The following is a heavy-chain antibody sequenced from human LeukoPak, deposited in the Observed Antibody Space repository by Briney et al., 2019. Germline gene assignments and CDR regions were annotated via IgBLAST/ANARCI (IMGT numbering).Heavy chain of an antibody. D-gene: IGHD2-2*01. CDR3: ARALSYCSSTSCYYYYGMDV. CDR1: GFSFSSYG. J-gene: IGHJ6*02. Sequence: GGSLRLSCAASGFSFSSYGMHWVRQAPGKGLELVAVISYDGSNEYYADSVKGRFTISRDNSKNTLYLQMNSLRAEDTAVYYCARALSYCSSTSCYYYYGMDVWGQGTTVTVSS. CDR2: ISYDGSNE. V-gene: IGHV3-30*03.